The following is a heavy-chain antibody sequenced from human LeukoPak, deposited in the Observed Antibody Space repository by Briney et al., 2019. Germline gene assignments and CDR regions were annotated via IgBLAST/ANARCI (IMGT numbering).Heavy chain of an antibody. J-gene: IGHJ5*02. D-gene: IGHD3-10*01. CDR2: IIPIFGTA. CDR1: GGTFSSYA. Sequence: SVKVSCKASGGTFSSYAISWVRQAPGQGLEWMGGIIPIFGTANYAQKFQGRVTITADESTSTAYMELSSLRSEDTAVYYCARGGNYYGSGSYYPRNWFDPWGQGTLVTVSS. CDR3: ARGGNYYGSGSYYPRNWFDP. V-gene: IGHV1-69*13.